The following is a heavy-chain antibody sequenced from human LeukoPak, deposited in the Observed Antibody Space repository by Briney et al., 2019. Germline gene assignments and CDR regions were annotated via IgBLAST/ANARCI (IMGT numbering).Heavy chain of an antibody. CDR1: GGSFSGYY. J-gene: IGHJ4*02. Sequence: SVTLSLTCAVYGGSFSGYYWSWIRQPPGKGLEWIGEINHSGSTNYNPSLKSRVTISVDTSKNQFSLKLSSVTAADTAVYYCARSVAATPYYFDYWGQGTLVTVSS. CDR3: ARSVAATPYYFDY. V-gene: IGHV4-34*01. D-gene: IGHD2-15*01. CDR2: INHSGST.